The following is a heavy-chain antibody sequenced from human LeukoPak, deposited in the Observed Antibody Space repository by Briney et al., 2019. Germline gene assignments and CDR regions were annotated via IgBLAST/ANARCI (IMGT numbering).Heavy chain of an antibody. J-gene: IGHJ4*02. V-gene: IGHV1-18*01. D-gene: IGHD3-10*01. Sequence: ASVTVSCKASGYTFTSYGISWVRQAPGQGLEWMAWISAYNGNTNYAQKLQGRVTMTTDTSTSTAYMELRSLRSDDTAVYYCARAESYYDSGTYSQYFDYWGQGTLVTVSS. CDR1: GYTFTSYG. CDR2: ISAYNGNT. CDR3: ARAESYYDSGTYSQYFDY.